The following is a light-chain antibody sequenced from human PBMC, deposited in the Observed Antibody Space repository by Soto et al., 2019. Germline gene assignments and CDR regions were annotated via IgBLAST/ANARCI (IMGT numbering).Light chain of an antibody. CDR2: GAS. CDR3: QQYGSSPQRT. Sequence: EIVLTQSPGTLSLSPGERATLSCRASQSVSSSYLAWYQQKPGQAPRLLIYGASSRATGIPDRFSGSGSGTDLTLTIRRLEPEDYAVYYCQQYGSSPQRTFGQGTKLEIK. V-gene: IGKV3-20*01. CDR1: QSVSSSY. J-gene: IGKJ1*01.